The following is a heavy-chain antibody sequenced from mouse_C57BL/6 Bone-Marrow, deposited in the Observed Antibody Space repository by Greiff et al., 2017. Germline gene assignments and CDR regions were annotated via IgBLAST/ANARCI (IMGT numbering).Heavy chain of an antibody. CDR3: SLGDRTYYFDY. V-gene: IGHV1-4*01. CDR1: GYTFTSYT. Sequence: QVQLKQSGAELARPGASVKMSCKASGYTFTSYTMHWVKQRPGQGLEWIGYINPSSGHTKYNQKFKDKATLTAAKSSSTAYMQLSSLTSEDSAVYYCSLGDRTYYFDYWCQGTTLTVSS. CDR2: INPSSGHT. J-gene: IGHJ2*01.